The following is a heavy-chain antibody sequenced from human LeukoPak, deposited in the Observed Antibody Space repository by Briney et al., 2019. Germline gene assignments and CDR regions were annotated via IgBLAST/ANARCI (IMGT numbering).Heavy chain of an antibody. Sequence: GGSLRLSCAASGFTFSSYWMSWVRQAPGKGLEWVADINQDGSEKYYVDSVKGRFTISRDNAKNSLYLQINSLRGEDTAVYYCARGYSSFDYWGQGTLVTVSS. D-gene: IGHD5-18*01. CDR1: GFTFSSYW. CDR2: INQDGSEK. V-gene: IGHV3-7*04. J-gene: IGHJ4*02. CDR3: ARGYSSFDY.